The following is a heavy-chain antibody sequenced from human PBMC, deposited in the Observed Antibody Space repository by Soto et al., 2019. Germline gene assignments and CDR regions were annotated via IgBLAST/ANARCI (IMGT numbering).Heavy chain of an antibody. J-gene: IGHJ6*02. D-gene: IGHD3-16*01. CDR1: GGSISSGGYY. CDR3: ALSSDPLYYAMDV. V-gene: IGHV4-31*03. Sequence: QVQLQASGPGLVKPSQTLSLTCTVSGGSISSGGYYWTWIRQHPGKGLEWSGYIYYGGNTYYNQSLKNRVTIAEDTYKNQCSLNLSSVTAADTAVYYCALSSDPLYYAMDVWGQGTKVTGSS. CDR2: IYYGGNT.